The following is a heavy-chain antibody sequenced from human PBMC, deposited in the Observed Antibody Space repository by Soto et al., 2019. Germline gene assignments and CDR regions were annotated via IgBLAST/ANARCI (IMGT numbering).Heavy chain of an antibody. J-gene: IGHJ3*02. V-gene: IGHV4-34*02. Sequence: QVQLQQGGAGQLKPSETLSLTCGVDIGSFSGYIWGWTRQPPGKGLEWIGEINHRGGANYNASLRSRVAISIDTSRKQLSLRLASVTAADTAVYYCATVALSEYCSQNRCPGASFEIWGQGTMVTVSP. CDR2: INHRGGA. D-gene: IGHD2-15*01. CDR1: IGSFSGYI. CDR3: ATVALSEYCSQNRCPGASFEI.